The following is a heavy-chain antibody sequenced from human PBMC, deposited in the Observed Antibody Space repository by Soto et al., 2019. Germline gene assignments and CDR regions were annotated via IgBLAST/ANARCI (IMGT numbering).Heavy chain of an antibody. CDR3: AREGWLGELLY. Sequence: VQLVQSGNVVQKPGSSVKVSCKTSGYTFSSYGIIWVRQAPAQGLEWMGWISGYNGNGDYAQRFRSRVNMTTDTSTTTVFMELRDLRSDDTALYFCAREGWLGELLYWGQGSLVTVS. J-gene: IGHJ4*02. V-gene: IGHV1-18*01. CDR2: ISGYNGNG. CDR1: GYTFSSYG. D-gene: IGHD3-10*01.